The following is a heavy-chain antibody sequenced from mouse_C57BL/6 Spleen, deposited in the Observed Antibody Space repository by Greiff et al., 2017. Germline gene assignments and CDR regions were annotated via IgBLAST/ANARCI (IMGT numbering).Heavy chain of an antibody. J-gene: IGHJ4*01. V-gene: IGHV1-69*01. CDR1: GYTFTSYW. CDR2: IDPSDSYT. CDR3: ARSGYYGSSYYAMDY. Sequence: QVQLQQPGAELVMPGASVKLSCKASGYTFTSYWMHWVKQRPGQGLEWIGEIDPSDSYTNYNQKFKGKSTLTVAKSSRTAYMQLSSLTSEDSAVYYCARSGYYGSSYYAMDYWGQGTSVTVSS. D-gene: IGHD1-1*01.